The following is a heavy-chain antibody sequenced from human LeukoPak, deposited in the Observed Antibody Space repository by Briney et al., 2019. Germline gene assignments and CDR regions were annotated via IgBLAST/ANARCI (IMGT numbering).Heavy chain of an antibody. J-gene: IGHJ4*02. D-gene: IGHD6-19*01. V-gene: IGHV1-2*02. CDR1: GYTFTGYY. CDR3: ARDGSSGWLDY. Sequence: GASVKVSCKASGYTFTGYYMHWVRQAPGQGLEWMGWINPNSGDTNYAQKFQGRVTITTDESTSTAYMELSSLRSEDTAVYYCARDGSSGWLDYWGQGTLVTVSS. CDR2: INPNSGDT.